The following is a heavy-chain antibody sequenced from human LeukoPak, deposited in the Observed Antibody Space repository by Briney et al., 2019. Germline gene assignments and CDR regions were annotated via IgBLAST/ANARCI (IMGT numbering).Heavy chain of an antibody. J-gene: IGHJ6*02. V-gene: IGHV4-34*01. D-gene: IGHD6-19*01. CDR3: ARTPYSSGWYGYYYYGMDV. Sequence: PSETLSLTCAVYGGSLSGYYWSWIRQPPGKGLEWIGEINHSGSTNYNPSLKSRVTISVDTSKNQFSLKLSSVTAADTAVYYCARTPYSSGWYGYYYYGMDVWGQGTTVTVSS. CDR1: GGSLSGYY. CDR2: INHSGST.